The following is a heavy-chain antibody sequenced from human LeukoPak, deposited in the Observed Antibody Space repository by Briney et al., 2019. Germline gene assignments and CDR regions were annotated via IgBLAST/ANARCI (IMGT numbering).Heavy chain of an antibody. Sequence: GASVKVSCKVSGSTLTELSMHWVRQGPGEGLEWMGGFDPEDGEANYAQKFQGRVTITADESTSTAYMELSSLRSEDTAVYYCARGRGGSYSYGYELDYWGQGTLVTVSS. J-gene: IGHJ4*02. CDR2: FDPEDGEA. CDR1: GSTLTELS. V-gene: IGHV1-24*01. CDR3: ARGRGGSYSYGYELDY. D-gene: IGHD5-18*01.